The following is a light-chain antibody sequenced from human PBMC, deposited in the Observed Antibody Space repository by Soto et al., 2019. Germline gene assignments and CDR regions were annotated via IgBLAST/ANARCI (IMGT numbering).Light chain of an antibody. CDR3: QQRSNWRGT. CDR1: QSISKY. J-gene: IGKJ4*01. V-gene: IGKV3-11*01. Sequence: EIVLTQSPVTLSLSPGERATLSCRASQSISKYLAWYQQKPGQAPRLLIYDASNRAAGILARFTGSGSGTDFTLTISSLEPEDFAVYYCQQRSNWRGTFGGGTKV. CDR2: DAS.